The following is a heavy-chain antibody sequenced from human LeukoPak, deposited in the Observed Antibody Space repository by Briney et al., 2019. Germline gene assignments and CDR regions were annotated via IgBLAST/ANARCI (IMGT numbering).Heavy chain of an antibody. CDR3: ATSSSSSSWGFDY. CDR2: ISWNSGSI. V-gene: IGHV3-9*01. CDR1: GFTFDDYA. J-gene: IGHJ4*02. D-gene: IGHD6-6*01. Sequence: GGSLRLSCAASGFTFDDYAMHWVRHAPGKGLEWVSGISWNSGSIGYADSVKGRFTISRDNAKNSLYLQMNSLRAEDTALYYCATSSSSSSWGFDYWGQGTLVTVSS.